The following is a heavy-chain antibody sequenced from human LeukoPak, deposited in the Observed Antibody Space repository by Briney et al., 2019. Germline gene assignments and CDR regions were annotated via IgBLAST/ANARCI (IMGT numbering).Heavy chain of an antibody. V-gene: IGHV4-4*07. Sequence: KASETLSLTCTVSGGSISSYYWSWIRQPAGKGLEWIGRIYTSGSTNYNPSLKSRVTMSVDTSKNQFSLKLSSVTAADTAVYYCARQGRWNDENWFDPWGQGTPVTVSS. CDR1: GGSISSYY. D-gene: IGHD1-1*01. CDR2: IYTSGST. CDR3: ARQGRWNDENWFDP. J-gene: IGHJ5*02.